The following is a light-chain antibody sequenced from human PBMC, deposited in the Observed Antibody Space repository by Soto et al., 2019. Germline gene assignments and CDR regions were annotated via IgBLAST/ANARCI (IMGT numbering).Light chain of an antibody. V-gene: IGKV1-9*01. Sequence: DIQLTQSPSFLSASVGNRVTITCRASQGISSYLAWYQQKPGKAPKRLIYTASSLQSGVQSRFSGSGSGTDFTLTIRSLQPEDFATYYCIQDYNYPRTFGQGTKVDIK. CDR2: TAS. J-gene: IGKJ1*01. CDR3: IQDYNYPRT. CDR1: QGISSY.